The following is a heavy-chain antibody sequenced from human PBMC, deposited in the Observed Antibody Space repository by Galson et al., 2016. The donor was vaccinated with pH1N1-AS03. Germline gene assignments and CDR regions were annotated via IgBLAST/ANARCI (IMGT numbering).Heavy chain of an antibody. CDR1: GLIFSNSA. CDR3: AKEVQRRLPF. J-gene: IGHJ4*02. CDR2: MSYDGSHI. Sequence: SLRLSCAASGLIFSNSAMHWVRQAPGKGLEWVAVMSYDGSHITYANSVKGRFTISRDHSKNTLYLQMTTLRSEDTAVYYCAKEVQRRLPFWGQGTLVIVSS. V-gene: IGHV3-30-3*01. D-gene: IGHD1-1*01.